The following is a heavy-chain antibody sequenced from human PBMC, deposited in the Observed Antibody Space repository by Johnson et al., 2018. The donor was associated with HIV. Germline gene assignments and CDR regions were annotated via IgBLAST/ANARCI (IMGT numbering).Heavy chain of an antibody. Sequence: EVQVVESGGGVIRPGGSLRLSCAASGFTFDDYGMSWVRQAPGKGLEWLSSITGSGINTYYADSVEGRFTISRDNSKNSLYLQMNSLRAEDTALYYCAKENLSGAFDIWGQGTMVTVSS. CDR2: ITGSGINT. J-gene: IGHJ3*02. V-gene: IGHV3-43*02. CDR3: AKENLSGAFDI. CDR1: GFTFDDYG. D-gene: IGHD1-14*01.